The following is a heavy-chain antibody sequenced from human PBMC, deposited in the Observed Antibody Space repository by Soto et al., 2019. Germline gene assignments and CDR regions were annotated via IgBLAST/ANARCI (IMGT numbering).Heavy chain of an antibody. Sequence: LRLSCAASGFTFSSYWMHWVRQAPGKGLVWVSRINSDGSSTSYADSVKGRFTISRDNAKNTLYLQMNSLRAEDTAVYYCARVCSRCNYYYYGMDVWGQGTTVTVSS. CDR2: INSDGSST. CDR1: GFTFSSYW. V-gene: IGHV3-74*01. CDR3: ARVCSRCNYYYYGMDV. D-gene: IGHD6-13*01. J-gene: IGHJ6*02.